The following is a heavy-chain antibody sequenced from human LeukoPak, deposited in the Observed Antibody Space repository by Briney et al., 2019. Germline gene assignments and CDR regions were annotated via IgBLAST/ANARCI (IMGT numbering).Heavy chain of an antibody. Sequence: GGSLRLSCAASGFSVSYNYMAWVRQSPGKGLERVSIIYSGDSTYYADSVKGRFTISRDSAKNTISLQMNSLRPGDTAIYYCAQQGVVGAFDVWGQGTMVTVSS. CDR2: IYSGDST. CDR3: AQQGVVGAFDV. V-gene: IGHV3-53*05. CDR1: GFSVSYNY. J-gene: IGHJ3*01. D-gene: IGHD2-15*01.